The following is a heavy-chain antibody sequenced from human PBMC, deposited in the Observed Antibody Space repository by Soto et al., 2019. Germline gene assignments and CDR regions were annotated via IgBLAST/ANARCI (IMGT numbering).Heavy chain of an antibody. Sequence: EVQLVESGGGLVQPGGSLRLSCAASGFTFSTYWMHWVRQAPGKGLVWVSRIYPDGSSITYADSVKGRFTISRDNAKNTVYLHMISLRAVDPAVYSCASYHPGIGVEYWGQGTLVTVSS. V-gene: IGHV3-74*01. CDR1: GFTFSTYW. D-gene: IGHD3-3*01. J-gene: IGHJ4*02. CDR2: IYPDGSSI. CDR3: ASYHPGIGVEY.